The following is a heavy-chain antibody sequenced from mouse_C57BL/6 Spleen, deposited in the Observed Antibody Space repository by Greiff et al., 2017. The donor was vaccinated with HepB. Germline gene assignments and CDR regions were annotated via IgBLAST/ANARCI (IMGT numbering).Heavy chain of an antibody. CDR1: GYTFTSYW. V-gene: IGHV1-55*01. Sequence: QVQLKQSGAELVKPGASVKMSCKASGYTFTSYWITWVKQRPGQGLEWIGDIYPGSGSTNYNEKFKSKATLTVDTSSSTAYMQLSSLTSEDSAVYYCASGYDYDAMDYWGQGTSVTVSS. J-gene: IGHJ4*01. CDR3: ASGYDYDAMDY. CDR2: IYPGSGST. D-gene: IGHD2-10*02.